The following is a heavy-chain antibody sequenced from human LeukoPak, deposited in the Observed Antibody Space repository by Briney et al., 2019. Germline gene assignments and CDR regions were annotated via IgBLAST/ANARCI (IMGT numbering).Heavy chain of an antibody. CDR3: ATDNSIADIIWKLLDH. D-gene: IGHD1-1*01. CDR2: INEDGSEK. CDR1: VFTFSTYW. Sequence: PGGSLRLSCAASVFTFSTYWMTWVRQAPGKGLEWVANINEDGSEKNYVDSLKGRFTISRDNAKSSLYLQMNSLKGDDTAVYYCATDNSIADIIWKLLDHWGQGALVTVSS. J-gene: IGHJ4*02. V-gene: IGHV3-7*01.